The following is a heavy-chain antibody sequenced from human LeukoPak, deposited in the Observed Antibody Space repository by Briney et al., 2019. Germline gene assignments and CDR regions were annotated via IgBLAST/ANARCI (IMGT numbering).Heavy chain of an antibody. Sequence: GGSLRLSCAASGFTVSSNYMSWVRQAPGKGLEWVSVIYSGGSTYYADSVKGRFTISRANSKNTLYLQMNSLRAEDTAVYYCAKVMLGELLYWFDPWGQGTLVTVSS. CDR2: IYSGGST. D-gene: IGHD3-10*02. J-gene: IGHJ5*02. V-gene: IGHV3-53*01. CDR3: AKVMLGELLYWFDP. CDR1: GFTVSSNY.